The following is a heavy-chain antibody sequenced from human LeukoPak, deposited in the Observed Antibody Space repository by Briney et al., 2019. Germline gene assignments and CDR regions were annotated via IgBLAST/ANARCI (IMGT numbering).Heavy chain of an antibody. D-gene: IGHD4-17*01. CDR2: ISFDGRTK. Sequence: GGSLRLSCAASGFTFSSYGMHWVRQAPGKGLEWVAVISFDGRTKYYADSVKGRFTISRDNSNNMLFLQMNSLRAEDTALYYCAKDWHSVTIFDYWGQGTLVTVSS. CDR1: GFTFSSYG. CDR3: AKDWHSVTIFDY. J-gene: IGHJ4*02. V-gene: IGHV3-30*18.